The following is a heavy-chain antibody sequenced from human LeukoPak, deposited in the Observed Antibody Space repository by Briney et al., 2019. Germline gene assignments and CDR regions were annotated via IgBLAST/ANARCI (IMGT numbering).Heavy chain of an antibody. Sequence: ASVKVSCKASGGTFSSYTISWVRQAPGQGLEWMGRINPNSGGTNYAQKFQGRVTMTRDTSISTAYMELSRLRSDDTAVYYCARVLNSSGNRFDYWGQGTLVTVSS. V-gene: IGHV1-2*06. D-gene: IGHD3-22*01. CDR3: ARVLNSSGNRFDY. CDR1: GGTFSSYT. J-gene: IGHJ4*02. CDR2: INPNSGGT.